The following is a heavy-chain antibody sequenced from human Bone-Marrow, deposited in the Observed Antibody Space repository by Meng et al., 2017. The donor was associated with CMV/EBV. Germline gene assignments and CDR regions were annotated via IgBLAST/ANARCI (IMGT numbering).Heavy chain of an antibody. CDR2: MNPNSGNT. Sequence: ASVKVSCKASGYTFTGYYMHWVRQAPGQGLEWMGWMNPNSGNTGYAQKFQGRVTMTRNTSISTAYMELSRLRSDDTAIYYCARARYCSRTSCYNFDYWGLGTLVTVSS. CDR3: ARARYCSRTSCYNFDY. CDR1: GYTFTGYY. J-gene: IGHJ4*02. D-gene: IGHD2-2*02. V-gene: IGHV1-2*02.